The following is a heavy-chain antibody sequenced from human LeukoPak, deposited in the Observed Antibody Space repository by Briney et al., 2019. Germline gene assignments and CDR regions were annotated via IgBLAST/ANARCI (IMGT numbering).Heavy chain of an antibody. CDR3: AKNLYDFWSGYYWGIDY. Sequence: HPGGSLRLSCAASGLTFSSSAMSWVRQAPGKGLEWVSAISGSDTSTYYADSVKGRFTISRDNSKNTLYLQMNSLRAEDTAVHYCAKNLYDFWSGYYWGIDYWGQGTLVTVSS. CDR1: GLTFSSSA. V-gene: IGHV3-23*01. D-gene: IGHD3-3*01. CDR2: ISGSDTST. J-gene: IGHJ4*02.